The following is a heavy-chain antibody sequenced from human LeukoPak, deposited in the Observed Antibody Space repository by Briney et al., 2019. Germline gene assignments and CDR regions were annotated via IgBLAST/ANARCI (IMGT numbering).Heavy chain of an antibody. CDR2: IIPIFGTA. D-gene: IGHD2-2*01. V-gene: IGHV1-69*05. J-gene: IGHJ5*02. CDR1: GGTFSSYA. Sequence: VASVKVSCKASGGTFSSYAISWVRQAPGQGLEWMGGIIPIFGTANYAQKFQGRVTITTDESTSTAYMELSSLRSDDTAVYYCARGPPRDCSSTSCLKNWFDPWGQGTLVTVSS. CDR3: ARGPPRDCSSTSCLKNWFDP.